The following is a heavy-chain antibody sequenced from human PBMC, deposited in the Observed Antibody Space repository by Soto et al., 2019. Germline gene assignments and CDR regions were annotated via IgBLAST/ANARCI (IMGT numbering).Heavy chain of an antibody. J-gene: IGHJ4*02. V-gene: IGHV4-59*01. CDR1: GGSISTNY. Sequence: PSETLSLTCTVSGGSISTNYWSWIRQPPGKGLEWIGYFYNSGSSNYNPSLKSRVTISVDTSKNHFSLQLASVTAAETAVYYCARGDSHSSGYLIVGVLTQWGQGTLVTV. D-gene: IGHD3-22*01. CDR3: ARGDSHSSGYLIVGVLTQ. CDR2: FYNSGSS.